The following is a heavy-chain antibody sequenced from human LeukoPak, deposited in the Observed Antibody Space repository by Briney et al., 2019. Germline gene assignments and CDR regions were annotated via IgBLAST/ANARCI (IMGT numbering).Heavy chain of an antibody. V-gene: IGHV3-7*04. D-gene: IGHD2-15*01. CDR2: INHDGREK. CDR3: GRGGYRWFDY. CDR1: GFTFSTYW. J-gene: IGHJ4*02. Sequence: GGSLRLSCTASGFTFSTYWMSWVRQAPGKGLEWVANINHDGREKYSVDSGRGRFPIYGDNAKNSLYLQMKGPMSEETSVYYCGRGGYRWFDYWGQGTLVTVSS.